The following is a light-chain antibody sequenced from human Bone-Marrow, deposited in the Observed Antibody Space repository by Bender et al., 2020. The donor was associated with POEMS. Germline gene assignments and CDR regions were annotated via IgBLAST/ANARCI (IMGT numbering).Light chain of an antibody. CDR2: INN. J-gene: IGLJ3*02. CDR3: AAWEDSLNGWV. Sequence: QSVLTQPPPPPGTPGKRVPIFCFGSSSNIGTIPVNCYHQSQGPAPKLLIYINNQRPSGVPDRFSGSKSGTSASLAISGLQSEDEADYYCAAWEDSLNGWVFGGGTKLTVL. CDR1: SSNIGTIP. V-gene: IGLV1-44*01.